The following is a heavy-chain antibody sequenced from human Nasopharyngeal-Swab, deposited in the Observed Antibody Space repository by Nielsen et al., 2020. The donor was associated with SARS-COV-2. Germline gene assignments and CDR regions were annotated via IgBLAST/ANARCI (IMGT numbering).Heavy chain of an antibody. J-gene: IGHJ2*01. D-gene: IGHD1/OR15-1a*01. Sequence: ASVKVSCKASGYTFSNYYMHWVRQAPGQGLEWMGIINPSGGSTSYAQKFQGRVTMTRDMSTSTAYMEVSSLRSEDTAVYFCAADLQTTMAHWYFDLWGRGTLVTVSS. CDR3: AADLQTTMAHWYFDL. V-gene: IGHV1-46*01. CDR2: INPSGGST. CDR1: GYTFSNYY.